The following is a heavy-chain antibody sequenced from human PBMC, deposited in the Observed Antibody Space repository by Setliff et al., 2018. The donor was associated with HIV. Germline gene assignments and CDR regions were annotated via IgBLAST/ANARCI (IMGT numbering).Heavy chain of an antibody. J-gene: IGHJ4*02. CDR2: IYSSGST. Sequence: PSETLSLTCTVSGGSISSGSYYWSWIRQPAGKGLEWIGHIYSSGSTNYNPSLKSRVTISADTSKNRFSLNLSSVTAADTAVYFCARVYYGDLEYWGQGTLVTVSS. CDR3: ARVYYGDLEY. V-gene: IGHV4-61*09. CDR1: GGSISSGSYY. D-gene: IGHD4-17*01.